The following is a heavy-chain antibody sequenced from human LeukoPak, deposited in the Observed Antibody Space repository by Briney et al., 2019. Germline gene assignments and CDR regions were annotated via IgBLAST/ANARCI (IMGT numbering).Heavy chain of an antibody. V-gene: IGHV3-7*01. CDR3: ARSFTMAASWFDP. D-gene: IGHD3-10*01. Sequence: PGGSLRLSCAASGFTFSSYWMSWVRQAPGKGLEWVANIKQDGSEKYYVDSVKGRFTISRDNAKNSLYLQMNSLRAEDTAVYYCARSFTMAASWFDPWGQGTLVTVSS. CDR1: GFTFSSYW. J-gene: IGHJ5*02. CDR2: IKQDGSEK.